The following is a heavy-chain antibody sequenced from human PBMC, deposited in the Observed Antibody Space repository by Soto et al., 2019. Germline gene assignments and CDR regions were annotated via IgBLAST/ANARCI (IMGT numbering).Heavy chain of an antibody. Sequence: QLQLQESGPGLVKSSETLSLTCSVSGASVSSSHYWGWIRQPPGKGLGWIGSVSYSGSPYYSPSFKSRITISVDTSNDQFSLRVRSVTATDTAVYFCARHYNTGAFFDYWGQGKLVTVSS. V-gene: IGHV4-39*01. D-gene: IGHD1-20*01. CDR1: GASVSSSHY. CDR3: ARHYNTGAFFDY. CDR2: VSYSGSP. J-gene: IGHJ4*02.